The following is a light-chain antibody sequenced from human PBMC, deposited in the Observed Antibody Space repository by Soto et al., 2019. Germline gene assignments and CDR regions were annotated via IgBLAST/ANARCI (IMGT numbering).Light chain of an antibody. Sequence: ESVLTQSPGTLSLSPGERAALSCRASQSVSSSYLAWYPQKSGQAPRLLIYGASTRATGIPDRFSGSGSGTDFTLTISRLEPEDFAVYFCQLYGSSPPRYTFGQGTKLEIK. CDR3: QLYGSSPPRYT. CDR1: QSVSSSY. V-gene: IGKV3-20*01. CDR2: GAS. J-gene: IGKJ2*01.